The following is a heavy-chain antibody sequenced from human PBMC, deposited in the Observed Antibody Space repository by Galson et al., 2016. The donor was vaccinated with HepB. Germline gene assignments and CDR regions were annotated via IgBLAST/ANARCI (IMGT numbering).Heavy chain of an antibody. D-gene: IGHD6-13*01. J-gene: IGHJ4*02. Sequence: SLRLSCAASGFTFSNYAMHWVRQAPGKGLEWVAVISYDGSNKYYADSVKGRFTVSRDNPKNTLYLQMNSLRTQDTAVYYCSRGGSSSWYAHYFDYWGQGTLVTV. CDR1: GFTFSNYA. CDR3: SRGGSSSWYAHYFDY. CDR2: ISYDGSNK. V-gene: IGHV3-30-3*01.